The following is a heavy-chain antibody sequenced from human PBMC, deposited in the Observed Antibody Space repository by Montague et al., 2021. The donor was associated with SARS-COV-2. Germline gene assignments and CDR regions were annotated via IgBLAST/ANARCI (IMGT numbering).Heavy chain of an antibody. V-gene: IGHV2-5*02. CDR3: AYRQSSGWWGDWFDP. CDR1: GFSLSTSGVG. J-gene: IGHJ5*02. D-gene: IGHD6-19*01. CDR2: XYWDDDK. Sequence: PALVKPRQTLTLTCTFSGFSLSTSGVGVGWIRQPPGKALEWLALXYWDDDKRYSPSLKSRLTITKDTSKNQVVLTMTNMDPVDTATYYCAYRQSSGWWGDWFDPWGQGTLVIVSS.